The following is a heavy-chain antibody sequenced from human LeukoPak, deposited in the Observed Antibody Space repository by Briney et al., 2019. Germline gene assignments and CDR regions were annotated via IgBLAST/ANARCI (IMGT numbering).Heavy chain of an antibody. CDR1: GGSISTYY. CDR3: ARATSSGWLSPNFDY. D-gene: IGHD6-19*01. V-gene: IGHV4-59*01. Sequence: SETLSLTCTVSGGSISTYYWSWIRQPPGKGLEWIGYIYYSGSTNYNPSLKSRVTISVDTSKNQFSLKLSSVTAADTAVYYCARATSSGWLSPNFDYWGQGTLVTVSS. CDR2: IYYSGST. J-gene: IGHJ4*02.